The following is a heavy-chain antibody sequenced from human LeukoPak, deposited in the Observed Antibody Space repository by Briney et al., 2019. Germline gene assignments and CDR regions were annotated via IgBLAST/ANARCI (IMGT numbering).Heavy chain of an antibody. CDR3: TSEYYGSGSYYNIRIDY. J-gene: IGHJ4*02. CDR1: GFTFSNAW. Sequence: GGSLRLSCAASGFTFSNAWMSWVRQAPGKGLEWVGRIKSKTDGGTTDYAAPVKGRFTISRDDSKNTLYLQMNSLKTEDTAVYYCTSEYYGSGSYYNIRIDYWGQGTLVTVSS. CDR2: IKSKTDGGTT. V-gene: IGHV3-15*01. D-gene: IGHD3-10*01.